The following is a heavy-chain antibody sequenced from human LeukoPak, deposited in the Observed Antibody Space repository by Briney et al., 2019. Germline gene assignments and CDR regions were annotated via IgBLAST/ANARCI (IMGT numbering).Heavy chain of an antibody. D-gene: IGHD6-13*01. CDR1: GFTFSSYG. Sequence: GGSLRLSCAASGFTFSSYGMHWVRQAPGKGLEWVAVISYDGSNKYYADSVKGRFTISRDNSKNTLYLQMNSLRAEDTAVYYCAKRRRSSSWYVGDAFDIWGQGTMVTVSS. CDR2: ISYDGSNK. V-gene: IGHV3-30*18. CDR3: AKRRRSSSWYVGDAFDI. J-gene: IGHJ3*02.